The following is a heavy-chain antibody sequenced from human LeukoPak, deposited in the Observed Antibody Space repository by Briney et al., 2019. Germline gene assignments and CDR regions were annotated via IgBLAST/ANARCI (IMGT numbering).Heavy chain of an antibody. CDR1: GGSFSGYY. CDR3: ARGQGTVTTH. J-gene: IGHJ4*02. V-gene: IGHV4-34*01. CDR2: INHSGSA. D-gene: IGHD4-17*01. Sequence: PSETLSLTCAVSGGSFSGYYWTWIRQPPGKGLEWIGEINHSGSANYNPSLMSRVTISLDTSKNHFSLNLSSVTATDTAVYYCARGQGTVTTHWGQGTLVTVSS.